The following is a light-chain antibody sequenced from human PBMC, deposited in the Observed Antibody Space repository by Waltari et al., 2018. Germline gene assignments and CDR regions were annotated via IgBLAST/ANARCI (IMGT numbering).Light chain of an antibody. CDR3: YSAADNNLV. Sequence: SYELTQSSSVSVSPGQTARITCSGYVLAKKNDRWFQQKPGQAPVVVIYKDSERPSGIPERFSGYSSGSTVTLTISGAQVEDEADYYCYSAADNNLVFGGGTKLTVL. CDR2: KDS. J-gene: IGLJ3*02. V-gene: IGLV3-27*01. CDR1: VLAKKN.